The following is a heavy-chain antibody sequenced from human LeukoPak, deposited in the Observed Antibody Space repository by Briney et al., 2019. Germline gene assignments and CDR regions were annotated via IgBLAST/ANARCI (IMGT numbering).Heavy chain of an antibody. CDR2: IYTSGST. D-gene: IGHD7-27*01. V-gene: IGHV4-61*02. J-gene: IGHJ3*02. CDR3: ARLVTGVGAFDI. Sequence: SETLSLTCTVSGDSISSSNYYWSWIRQPAGKGLEWIGRIYTSGSTNYNPSLKSRVTISVDTSKNQFSLKLSSVTAADTAVYYCARLVTGVGAFDIWGQGTMVTVSS. CDR1: GDSISSSNYY.